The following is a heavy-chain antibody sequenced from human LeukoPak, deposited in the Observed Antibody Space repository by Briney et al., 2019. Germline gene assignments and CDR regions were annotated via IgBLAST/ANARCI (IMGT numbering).Heavy chain of an antibody. V-gene: IGHV3-15*01. D-gene: IGHD2-2*01. CDR1: GFTFSSYA. Sequence: PGGSLRLSYAASGFTFSSYAMSWVRQAPGKGLEWVGRIKSKTDGGTTDYAAPVKGRLTISRDDSKNTLYLQMNSLKTEDTAVYYCTTLTPRSTGGGWGQGTLVTVSS. J-gene: IGHJ4*02. CDR3: TTLTPRSTGGG. CDR2: IKSKTDGGTT.